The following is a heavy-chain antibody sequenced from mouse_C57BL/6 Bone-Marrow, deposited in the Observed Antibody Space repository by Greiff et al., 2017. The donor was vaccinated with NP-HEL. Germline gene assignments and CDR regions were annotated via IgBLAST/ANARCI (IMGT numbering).Heavy chain of an antibody. V-gene: IGHV1-81*01. CDR2: IYPRSGNT. CDR1: GYTFTSYG. CDR3: ARAIITTVVATRDYAMDY. Sequence: VKLMESGAELARPGASVKLSCKASGYTFTSYGISWVKQRTGQGLEWIGEIYPRSGNTYYNEKFKGKATLTADKSSSTAYMELRSLTSEDSAVYFCARAIITTVVATRDYAMDYWGQGTSVTVSS. J-gene: IGHJ4*01. D-gene: IGHD1-1*01.